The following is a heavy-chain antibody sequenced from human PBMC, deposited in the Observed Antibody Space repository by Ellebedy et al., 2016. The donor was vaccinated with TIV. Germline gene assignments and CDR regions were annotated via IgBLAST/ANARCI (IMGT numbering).Heavy chain of an antibody. V-gene: IGHV3-7*01. J-gene: IGHJ4*02. D-gene: IGHD6-19*01. CDR2: IKQDGSEK. Sequence: GESLKISCGTSGFTFSNYWMTWVRQAPGKGLEWVANIKQDGSEKYYVDSVMGRFSISRDNTKNSLYLQMNSLRDEDTAVYYCARDQWLGRAYYFDYWGQGTLLTVS. CDR3: ARDQWLGRAYYFDY. CDR1: GFTFSNYW.